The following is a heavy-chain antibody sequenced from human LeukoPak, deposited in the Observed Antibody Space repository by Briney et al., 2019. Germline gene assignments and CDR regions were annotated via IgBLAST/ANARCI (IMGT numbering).Heavy chain of an antibody. D-gene: IGHD1-26*01. J-gene: IGHJ4*02. CDR2: ISGDGTAT. Sequence: GGSLRLSCAASRFTFRSYAMSWVRQAPGEGLEWVSAISGDGTATFYADSVKGRFTISRDNSKDTLWLQMNSLRAEDTAVYSCATFRWSDRALGYWGQGTLVTVSS. CDR3: ATFRWSDRALGY. CDR1: RFTFRSYA. V-gene: IGHV3-23*01.